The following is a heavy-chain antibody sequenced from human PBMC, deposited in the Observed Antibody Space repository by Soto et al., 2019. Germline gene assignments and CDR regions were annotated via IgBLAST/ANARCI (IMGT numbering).Heavy chain of an antibody. D-gene: IGHD6-25*01. V-gene: IGHV4-4*02. CDR2: IYHSGST. J-gene: IGHJ4*02. CDR1: GDSISSSKW. Sequence: QVQLQESGPGLVKPSGTLSLTCAVSGDSISSSKWWSWVRQPPGKGLEWIGEIYHSGSTNYNPSLKSRGIISVDQSKNQFSLKLSSVTDADTAVYYCARGERQQQRDYWGRGTLVTVSS. CDR3: ARGERQQQRDY.